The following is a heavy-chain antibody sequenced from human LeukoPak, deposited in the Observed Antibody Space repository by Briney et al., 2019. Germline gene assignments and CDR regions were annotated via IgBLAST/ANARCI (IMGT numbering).Heavy chain of an antibody. J-gene: IGHJ4*02. D-gene: IGHD1-26*01. CDR1: GFTFSDYY. Sequence: GSLRISCAASGFTFSDYYMSWIRQAPGEGLEWVSYISSSGRTIYYPDSLRGRFTISRDNAKKSVYLQMNSLTAEDTAVYYCVSGSGTYDGSDYWGQGTLVTVSS. V-gene: IGHV3-11*04. CDR2: ISSSGRTI. CDR3: VSGSGTYDGSDY.